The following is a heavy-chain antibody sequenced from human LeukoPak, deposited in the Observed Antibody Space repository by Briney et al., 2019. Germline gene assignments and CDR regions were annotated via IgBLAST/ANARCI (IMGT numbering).Heavy chain of an antibody. CDR1: VGSISSISYY. Sequence: SETLSLTCTVSVGSISSISYYCGWIRQPPGKGLEWIGSIYYSGSTYYNPSLKSRVTISVDTSKNQFSLKLSSVTAADTAVYYCARQDSSGWDLDYWGQGTLVTVSS. CDR3: ARQDSSGWDLDY. V-gene: IGHV4-39*01. CDR2: IYYSGST. J-gene: IGHJ4*02. D-gene: IGHD6-19*01.